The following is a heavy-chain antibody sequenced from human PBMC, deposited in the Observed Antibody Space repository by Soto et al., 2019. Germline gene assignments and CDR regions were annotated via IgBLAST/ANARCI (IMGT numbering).Heavy chain of an antibody. CDR1: GGTFSSYA. CDR2: SIPIFGTA. V-gene: IGHV1-69*12. Sequence: QVQLVQSGAEVKKPGSSVKVSCKASGGTFSSYAISWVRQAPGQGLEWMGGSIPIFGTANYAQKFQGRVSITADESTSTDYMELSSLRSEDTAVYYCARAGYGDYANLDYWGQGTLVTVSS. CDR3: ARAGYGDYANLDY. D-gene: IGHD4-17*01. J-gene: IGHJ4*02.